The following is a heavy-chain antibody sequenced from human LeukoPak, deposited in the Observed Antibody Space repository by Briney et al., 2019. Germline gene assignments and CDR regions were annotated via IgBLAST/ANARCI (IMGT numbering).Heavy chain of an antibody. CDR1: GGSISRYY. J-gene: IGHJ4*02. Sequence: SETLSLTCAVSGGSISRYYWSWIRQPPGKGLEWLGYISYSGSTNYNPSLKSRVTISVDTSKNQFSLKLSSVTAADTAVYYCARAPIGYCSSTSCLYLDYWGQGTLVTVSS. CDR2: ISYSGST. CDR3: ARAPIGYCSSTSCLYLDY. D-gene: IGHD2-2*01. V-gene: IGHV4-59*01.